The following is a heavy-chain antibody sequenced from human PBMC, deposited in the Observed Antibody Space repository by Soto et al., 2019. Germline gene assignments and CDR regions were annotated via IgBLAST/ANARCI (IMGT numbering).Heavy chain of an antibody. J-gene: IGHJ6*02. Sequence: GESLKISCQGSGYSFASYWIGWVRQMPGKDLEWIGITYPGDSDTKYSPSFQGQVTSSADKSLRTAYLQWTSLKASDTALYYCARTRAFTLGFYYDGMDVWGQGTTVTVSS. CDR1: GYSFASYW. V-gene: IGHV5-51*01. D-gene: IGHD2-2*03. CDR2: TYPGDSDT. CDR3: ARTRAFTLGFYYDGMDV.